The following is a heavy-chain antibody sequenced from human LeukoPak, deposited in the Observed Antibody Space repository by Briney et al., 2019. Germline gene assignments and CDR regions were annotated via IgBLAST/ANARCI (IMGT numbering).Heavy chain of an antibody. CDR1: GYTFTNYY. J-gene: IGHJ4*02. V-gene: IGHV1-46*03. CDR3: AKSRGFSAYDWFDY. CDR2: INPSGGRT. Sequence: GASVKVSCKASGYTFTNYYMHWVRQAPGQGLEWMGTINPSGGRTGNAQNFQGRVTMTRDTPTSTVYMELSSLRSEDTAVYYCAKSRGFSAYDWFDYWGQGTLVTVSS. D-gene: IGHD5-12*01.